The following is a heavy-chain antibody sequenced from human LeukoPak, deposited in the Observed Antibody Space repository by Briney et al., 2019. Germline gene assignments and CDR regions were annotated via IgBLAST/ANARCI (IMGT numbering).Heavy chain of an antibody. D-gene: IGHD5-24*01. Sequence: SETLSLTCAVYGGSFSGYYWSWIRQPPKKGLEWIGEINHSGSTNYNPSLKSRVTISVDTSKNQFSLKLSSVTAADTAVYYCASESRDYYFDYWGQGTLVTVSS. V-gene: IGHV4-34*01. CDR2: INHSGST. CDR1: GGSFSGYY. J-gene: IGHJ4*02. CDR3: ASESRDYYFDY.